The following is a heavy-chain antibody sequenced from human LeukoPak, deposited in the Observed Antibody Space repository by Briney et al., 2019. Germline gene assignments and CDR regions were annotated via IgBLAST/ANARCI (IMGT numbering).Heavy chain of an antibody. CDR1: GYSFTTYW. CDR2: IFPGDSNP. V-gene: IGHV5-51*01. CDR3: ARLNTGDY. Sequence: GESLKISCQCSGYSFTTYWIGWVRQMPGKGLEWVGIIFPGDSNPRYSPSFQGQVTISADKSISTAYLQWSNLKASDTAMFYCARLNTGDYWGQGTLVTVSS. D-gene: IGHD1-14*01. J-gene: IGHJ4*02.